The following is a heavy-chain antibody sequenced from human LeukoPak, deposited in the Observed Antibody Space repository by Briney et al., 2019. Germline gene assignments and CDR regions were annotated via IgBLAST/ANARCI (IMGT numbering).Heavy chain of an antibody. Sequence: SVKVSCKASGYTFTSYYMHWVRQAPGQGLEWMGIINPSGGSTSYAQKFQGRVTITADKSTSTAYMELSSLRSEDTAVYYCARAPPGAMVRGVSKRDWFDPWGQGTLVTVSS. J-gene: IGHJ5*02. V-gene: IGHV1-46*01. D-gene: IGHD3-10*01. CDR1: GYTFTSYY. CDR3: ARAPPGAMVRGVSKRDWFDP. CDR2: INPSGGST.